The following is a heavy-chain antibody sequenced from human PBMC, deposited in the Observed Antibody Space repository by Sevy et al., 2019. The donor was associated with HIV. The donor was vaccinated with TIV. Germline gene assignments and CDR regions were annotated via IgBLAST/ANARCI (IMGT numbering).Heavy chain of an antibody. CDR2: ISGSGAST. D-gene: IGHD6-25*01. V-gene: IGHV3-23*01. Sequence: GGSLRLSCAASGFTFSSYAMNWVRQAPGKGLEWVSGISGSGASTYYADSVKGRFTISRDNSKNTLYLQMNSLRAEDTALYYCAKEQGCSSGYYGMDVWGQGTTVTVSS. CDR1: GFTFSSYA. CDR3: AKEQGCSSGYYGMDV. J-gene: IGHJ6*02.